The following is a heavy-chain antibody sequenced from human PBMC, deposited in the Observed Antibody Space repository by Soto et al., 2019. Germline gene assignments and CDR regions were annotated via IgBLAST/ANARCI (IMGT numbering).Heavy chain of an antibody. J-gene: IGHJ4*02. CDR1: GYTFTSYY. Sequence: QVQLVQSGAEVKKPGASVKISCKASGYTFTSYYMHWVRQAPGQGLEWRGIINPSGGSTNYAQKLHGRVAMTRETSTSTVYMELNSLRSEDTAVYYCARPPYPGCINAVCYPLDYWGQGTLVTVSS. V-gene: IGHV1-46*01. CDR2: INPSGGST. CDR3: ARPPYPGCINAVCYPLDY. D-gene: IGHD2-8*01.